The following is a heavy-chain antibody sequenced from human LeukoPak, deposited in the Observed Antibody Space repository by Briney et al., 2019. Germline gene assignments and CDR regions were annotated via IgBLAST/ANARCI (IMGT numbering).Heavy chain of an antibody. Sequence: SETLSLTCTVSGGSISSVSSYWGWIRQPPGKGLEWMGSIYYSGSTYYNPSLKSRVTISVDTSKNQFPLKLSSVRAADTAVYYCARILNGALDYWGQGTLVTVSS. CDR3: ARILNGALDY. J-gene: IGHJ4*02. V-gene: IGHV4-39*01. D-gene: IGHD2-15*01. CDR1: GGSISSVSSY. CDR2: IYYSGST.